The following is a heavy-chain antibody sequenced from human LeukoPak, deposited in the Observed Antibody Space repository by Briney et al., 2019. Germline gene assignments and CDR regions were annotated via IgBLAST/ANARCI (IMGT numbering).Heavy chain of an antibody. D-gene: IGHD6-6*01. CDR1: GFTFSSYG. V-gene: IGHV3-33*01. CDR2: IWYDGSNK. J-gene: IGHJ5*02. Sequence: GRSLRLSCAASGFTFSSYGMHWVRKAPGKGLEWVAVIWYDGSNKYYADSVKGRFTISRDNSKNTLYLQMNSLRAEDTAVYYCARESIAATIDPWGQGTLVTVSS. CDR3: ARESIAATIDP.